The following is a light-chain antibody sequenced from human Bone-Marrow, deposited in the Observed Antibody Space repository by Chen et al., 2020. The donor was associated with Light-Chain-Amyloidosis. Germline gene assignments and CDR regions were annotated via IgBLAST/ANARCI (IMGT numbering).Light chain of an antibody. J-gene: IGLJ1*01. Sequence: QSALTQPSSVSGSPVQSITISCTGTSSDVGGDNPVSWYQQHPDKAPKLMIYEVTNRPSWVPDRFSGSKSDNTASLTISGLQTEDEADYFCSSYTITNTLVFGSGTRVTVL. V-gene: IGLV2-14*01. CDR1: SSDVGGDNP. CDR2: EVT. CDR3: SSYTITNTLV.